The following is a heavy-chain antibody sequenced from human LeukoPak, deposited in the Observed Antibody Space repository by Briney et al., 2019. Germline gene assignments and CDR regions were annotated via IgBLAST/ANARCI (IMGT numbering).Heavy chain of an antibody. CDR2: ISYDGSNK. V-gene: IGHV3-30*04. D-gene: IGHD5-18*01. J-gene: IGHJ4*02. CDR3: ARGRGQLRSSFDY. Sequence: GGSLRLSCAASGFTFSSYTMHWVRQAPGKGLEWVAVISYDGSNKYYADSVKGRFTISRDNSKNTLYLQMNSLRAEDTAVYYCARGRGQLRSSFDYWGQGTLVTVSS. CDR1: GFTFSSYT.